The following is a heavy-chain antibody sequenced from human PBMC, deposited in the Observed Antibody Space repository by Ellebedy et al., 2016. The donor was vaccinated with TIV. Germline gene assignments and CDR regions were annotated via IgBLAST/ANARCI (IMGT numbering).Heavy chain of an antibody. Sequence: AASVKVSCKASGYTFTGYYMHWVRQAPGQGLEWMGWINPNSGGTNYAQKFQGRVTMTRDTSISTAYMELSRLRSDDTAVYYCARDRYDILTGYSELDYWGQGTLVTVSS. D-gene: IGHD3-9*01. V-gene: IGHV1-2*02. J-gene: IGHJ4*02. CDR3: ARDRYDILTGYSELDY. CDR2: INPNSGGT. CDR1: GYTFTGYY.